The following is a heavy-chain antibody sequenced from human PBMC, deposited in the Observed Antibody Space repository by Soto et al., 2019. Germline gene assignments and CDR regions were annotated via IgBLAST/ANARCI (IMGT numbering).Heavy chain of an antibody. D-gene: IGHD6-13*01. CDR2: IYYSGST. J-gene: IGHJ3*02. CDR1: GGSISSSSYY. CDR3: ARASSSWSYDAFDI. V-gene: IGHV4-39*01. Sequence: QLQLQESGPGLVKPSETLSLTCTVSGGSISSSSYYWGWIRQPPGKGLEWIGSIYYSGSTYYNPSLKSRVTISVDTSKNQFSLKLSSVTAADTAVYYCARASSSWSYDAFDIWGQGTMVTVSS.